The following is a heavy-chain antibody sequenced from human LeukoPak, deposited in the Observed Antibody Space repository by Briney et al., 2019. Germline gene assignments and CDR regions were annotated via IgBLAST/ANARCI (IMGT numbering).Heavy chain of an antibody. Sequence: GGSLRLSCAASGFTFSSYGMSWVRQAPGKGLEWVSVIYSGGSTYYADSVKGRFTISRDNSKNTLYLQMNSLRAEDTAVYYCATDRIAAAGNFDYWGQGTLVTVSS. D-gene: IGHD6-13*01. CDR2: IYSGGST. J-gene: IGHJ4*02. CDR1: GFTFSSYG. V-gene: IGHV3-66*01. CDR3: ATDRIAAAGNFDY.